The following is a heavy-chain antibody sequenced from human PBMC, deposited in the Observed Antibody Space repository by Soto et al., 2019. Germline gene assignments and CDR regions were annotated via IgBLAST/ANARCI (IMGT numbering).Heavy chain of an antibody. V-gene: IGHV3-30-3*01. D-gene: IGHD1-1*01. CDR1: GFTFSSYP. J-gene: IGHJ5*02. Sequence: QVQLVESGGGVVQSGRSLRLSCAASGFTFSSYPMHWVRQAPGKGLEWVAVISYDETSKYYADSVKGRFTISRDNSKNTLYLQMNSLRAEDTAVYYCVRCWGTGDGSNLGYNWLDPWGQGTLVTVPS. CDR2: ISYDETSK. CDR3: VRCWGTGDGSNLGYNWLDP.